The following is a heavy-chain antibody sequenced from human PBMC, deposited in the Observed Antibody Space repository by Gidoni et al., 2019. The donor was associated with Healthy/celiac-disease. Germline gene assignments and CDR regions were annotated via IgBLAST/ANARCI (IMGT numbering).Heavy chain of an antibody. D-gene: IGHD3-16*02. CDR1: GFTFDDYT. V-gene: IGHV3-43*01. CDR2: ISWDGGST. Sequence: EVQLVEPGGVVVQPGGSRRPSWAASGFTFDDYTMHWVRQAPGKCLEWVSLISWDGGSTYYADSVKGRFTISRDNSKNSLYLQMNSLRTEDTALYYCACGGGAIEWGQGTLVTVSS. J-gene: IGHJ4*02. CDR3: ACGGGAIE.